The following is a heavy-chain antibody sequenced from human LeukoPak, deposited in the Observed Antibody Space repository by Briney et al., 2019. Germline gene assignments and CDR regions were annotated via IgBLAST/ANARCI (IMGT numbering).Heavy chain of an antibody. J-gene: IGHJ4*02. CDR3: ARDGITMRILEY. CDR2: MNPISGDT. V-gene: IGHV1-8*01. D-gene: IGHD3-10*01. Sequence: VASVKVSCKASGYTFTSYDVNWVRQATGQGLEWMGWMNPISGDTGYALKFQGRVTMSRNTSISTAYMELGSLRSEDTAVYYCARDGITMRILEYWGQGTLVTVSS. CDR1: GYTFTSYD.